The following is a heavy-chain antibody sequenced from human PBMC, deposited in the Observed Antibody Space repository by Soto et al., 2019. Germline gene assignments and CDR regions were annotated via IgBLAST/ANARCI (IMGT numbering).Heavy chain of an antibody. V-gene: IGHV4-31*03. Sequence: QVQLQESGPGLVKPSQTLSLTCTVSGGSISSGGYYWSWIRQHPGKGLEWIGYIYYSGSTYYNPSLQSRVSISVDTSKNQFSLKLNSVTAADTAVYYCARETPPTTVTIDPWGQGTLVTVSS. CDR2: IYYSGST. J-gene: IGHJ5*02. CDR3: ARETPPTTVTIDP. CDR1: GGSISSGGYY. D-gene: IGHD4-17*01.